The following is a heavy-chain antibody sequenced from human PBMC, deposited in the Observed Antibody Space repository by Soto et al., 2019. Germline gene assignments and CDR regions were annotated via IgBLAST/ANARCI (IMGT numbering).Heavy chain of an antibody. D-gene: IGHD3-10*01. CDR2: IYYSGST. CDR3: ARGGATMVRGVIKYYDGMDV. V-gene: IGHV4-39*01. Sequence: SETLSLTCTVSGGSISSSSYYWGWIRQPPGKGLEWIGSIYYSGSTYYNPSLKSRVTISVDTSKNQFSLKLSSVTAADTAFYYCARGGATMVRGVIKYYDGMDVWGQGTTVTVSS. J-gene: IGHJ6*02. CDR1: GGSISSSSYY.